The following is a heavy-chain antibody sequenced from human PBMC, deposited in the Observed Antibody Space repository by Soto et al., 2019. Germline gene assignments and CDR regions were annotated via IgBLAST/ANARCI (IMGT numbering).Heavy chain of an antibody. J-gene: IGHJ6*02. Sequence: SVKVSCKASGGTFSSYAISWVRQAPGQGLEWMGGIIPIFGTANYAQKFQGRVTITADESTSTAYMELSSLRSEDTAVYYCARHERVIDYYYYGMDVWGQGTTVTVSS. D-gene: IGHD2-21*01. CDR1: GGTFSSYA. CDR2: IIPIFGTA. V-gene: IGHV1-69*13. CDR3: ARHERVIDYYYYGMDV.